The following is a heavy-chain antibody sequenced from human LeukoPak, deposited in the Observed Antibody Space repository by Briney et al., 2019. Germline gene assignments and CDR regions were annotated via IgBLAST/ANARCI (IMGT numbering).Heavy chain of an antibody. CDR3: ARVRMTYYYDSSGNRPFDY. D-gene: IGHD3-22*01. CDR1: GFTFSSYA. CDR2: ISYDGSNK. V-gene: IGHV3-30*04. J-gene: IGHJ4*02. Sequence: PGGSLRLSCAASGFTFSSYAMHWVRQAPGKGLEWVAVISYDGSNKYYADSVKGRFTISRDNSKNTLYLQMNSLRAEDTAVYYCARVRMTYYYDSSGNRPFDYWGQGTLVTVSS.